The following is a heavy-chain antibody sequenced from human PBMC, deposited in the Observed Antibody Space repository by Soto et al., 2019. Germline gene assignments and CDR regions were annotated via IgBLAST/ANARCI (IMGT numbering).Heavy chain of an antibody. Sequence: PGGSLRLSCEASGIIFSSHSMHWFRQAPGKGLEWVAFISKHGGTEYNADSVKGRFTISRDNSKNTLYLQMNSLRAEDTAVYYCARSAGGSYPQYDYWGQGTLVTVSS. J-gene: IGHJ4*02. CDR2: ISKHGGTE. CDR1: GIIFSSHS. V-gene: IGHV3-30-3*01. D-gene: IGHD1-26*01. CDR3: ARSAGGSYPQYDY.